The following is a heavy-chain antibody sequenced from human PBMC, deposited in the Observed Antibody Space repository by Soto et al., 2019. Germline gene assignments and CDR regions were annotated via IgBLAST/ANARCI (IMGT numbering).Heavy chain of an antibody. V-gene: IGHV3-30-3*01. D-gene: IGHD3-16*01. Sequence: QVQLVGSGGGVVQPGTSLRLSCAASGFTFSIYAMHWVRQAPEKGLEWVAVISSAGTNKNHADSVRGRFSIPRDNSNNMLHLQMDNMRVDDTAVYYCVRSNSEAGWGQFDYWGQGTLVTVSS. CDR2: ISSAGTNK. CDR1: GFTFSIYA. J-gene: IGHJ4*02. CDR3: VRSNSEAGWGQFDY.